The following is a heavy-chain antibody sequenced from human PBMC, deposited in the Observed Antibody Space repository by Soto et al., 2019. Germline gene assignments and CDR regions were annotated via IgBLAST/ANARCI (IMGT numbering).Heavy chain of an antibody. CDR3: ARLGGVGTSAHAEHDY. V-gene: IGHV5-10-1*01. Sequence: PGESLKISCKGSGYSFTSYWISWVRQMSGKGLEWMGRIDPSDSYTKYSPSFQGHVTISVDKSISTAYLQWSSLKASDTAMYYCARLGGVGTSAHAEHDYWGQEARVTVSS. CDR1: GYSFTSYW. CDR2: IDPSDSYT. J-gene: IGHJ4*02. D-gene: IGHD7-27*01.